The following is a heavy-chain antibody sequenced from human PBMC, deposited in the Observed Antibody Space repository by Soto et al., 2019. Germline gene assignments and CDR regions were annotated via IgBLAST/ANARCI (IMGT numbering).Heavy chain of an antibody. Sequence: GGSLRLSCAVSGLTFDDNAMHWVRQAPEKGLEWVSGINWKSDIGYADSVKGRFTISRDNAENSLYLQMNSLRAEDTALYYCAISKERGGRTTFISWGQGTQVTVSS. CDR1: GLTFDDNA. CDR3: AISKERGGRTTFIS. V-gene: IGHV3-9*01. CDR2: INWKSDI. D-gene: IGHD3-16*01. J-gene: IGHJ5*02.